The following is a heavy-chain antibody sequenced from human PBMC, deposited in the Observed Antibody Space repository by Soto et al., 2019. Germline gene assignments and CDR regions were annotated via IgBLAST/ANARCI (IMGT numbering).Heavy chain of an antibody. CDR3: SRPRIRSGYYPGPFQH. J-gene: IGHJ1*01. CDR1: GFTLGDFA. D-gene: IGHD3-22*01. CDR2: IRSKAYGGTT. Sequence: PVGSLRLSCTASGFTLGDFAMSGFRQAPGKGLECVGFIRSKAYGGTTEYAASVKGRFTISRDDSKSIAYLQMNSLKTEDTAVYYCSRPRIRSGYYPGPFQHWGQGTLVTVSS. V-gene: IGHV3-49*03.